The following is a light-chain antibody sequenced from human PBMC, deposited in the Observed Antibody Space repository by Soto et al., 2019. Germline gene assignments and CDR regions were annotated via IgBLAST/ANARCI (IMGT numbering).Light chain of an antibody. J-gene: IGLJ2*01. V-gene: IGLV4-69*01. Sequence: QLVLTQSPSASASLGASVKLTCSLSSGHIAYAIAWHQHQPQKGPRFLMKVKADGSHTKGDGVPDRFSGSSSGAERYLTISSLQSEDEADYYCQTWGTGGVFGGGTKVTVL. CDR2: VKADGSH. CDR1: SGHIAYA. CDR3: QTWGTGGV.